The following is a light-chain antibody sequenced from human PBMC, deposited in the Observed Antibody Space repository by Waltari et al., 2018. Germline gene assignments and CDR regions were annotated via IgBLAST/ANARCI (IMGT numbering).Light chain of an antibody. CDR1: QTVSSN. V-gene: IGKV3-15*01. J-gene: IGKJ1*01. CDR2: GAS. Sequence: ETILTQSPSTLSVSPGERATLSCRASQTVSSNLAWYQQKPGQAPRLLIYGASTRAGGIPARFSGSGSGTQFTLTINSLQSEDFAVYYCQQYNNWPPWTFGQGTKVEIK. CDR3: QQYNNWPPWT.